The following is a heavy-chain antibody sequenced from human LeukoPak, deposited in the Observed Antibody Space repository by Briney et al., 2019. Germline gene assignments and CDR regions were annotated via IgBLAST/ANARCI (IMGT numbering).Heavy chain of an antibody. D-gene: IGHD5-12*01. J-gene: IGHJ4*02. CDR2: IEGDGSST. CDR3: ARGDIVAVRQDY. CDR1: GFTFSSYW. V-gene: IGHV3-74*01. Sequence: GGSLRLSCAASGFTFSSYWMHWVRQAPGKGLVWVSRIEGDGSSTSYADSVKGRFTISRDNAKNTLYLQMNSLRAEDTAVYYCARGDIVAVRQDYWGQGTLVTVSS.